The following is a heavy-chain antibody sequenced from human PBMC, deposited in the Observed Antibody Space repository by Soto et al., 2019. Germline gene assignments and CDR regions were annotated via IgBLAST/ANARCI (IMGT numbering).Heavy chain of an antibody. CDR3: AKDLLGFRTVADREFDY. CDR2: VSYDGSNK. D-gene: IGHD6-19*01. CDR1: GFTFSNYG. V-gene: IGHV3-30*18. J-gene: IGHJ4*02. Sequence: QVQLVESGGGVVQPGRSLRLSCAASGFTFSNYGIHWVRQAPGKGLEWVAVVSYDGSNKYYADSVKGRFTISRDNSKNTLYLQMNSLRAEDTAVYYCAKDLLGFRTVADREFDYWGQGTLVTVSS.